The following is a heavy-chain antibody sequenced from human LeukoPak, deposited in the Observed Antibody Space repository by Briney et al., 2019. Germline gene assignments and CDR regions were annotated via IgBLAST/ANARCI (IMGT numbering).Heavy chain of an antibody. J-gene: IGHJ4*02. V-gene: IGHV3-23*01. CDR3: AKDPTLMTTVTTFDY. D-gene: IGHD4-17*01. CDR2: ISGSGGST. Sequence: PGGSLRLSCAASGFTFSSYAMSWVRQAPGKGLEWVPAISGSGGSTYYADSVKGRFTISRDNSKNTLYLQMNSLRAEDTAVYYCAKDPTLMTTVTTFDYWGQGTLVTVSS. CDR1: GFTFSSYA.